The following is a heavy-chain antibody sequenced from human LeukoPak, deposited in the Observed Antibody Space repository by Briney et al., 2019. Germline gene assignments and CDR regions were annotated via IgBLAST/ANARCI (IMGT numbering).Heavy chain of an antibody. CDR3: ARDRSSGWPGVYYFDN. J-gene: IGHJ4*02. CDR2: LSDDGSHK. D-gene: IGHD6-19*01. Sequence: GGSLRLSCTASGFIFSTYGIHWVRQSPDKGLEWVAVLSDDGSHKYYVDSVRGRFIISRDNSKNTLYLQMNSLRADDTAVYRCARDRSSGWPGVYYFDNWGQGTLVTVSS. V-gene: IGHV3-30*03. CDR1: GFIFSTYG.